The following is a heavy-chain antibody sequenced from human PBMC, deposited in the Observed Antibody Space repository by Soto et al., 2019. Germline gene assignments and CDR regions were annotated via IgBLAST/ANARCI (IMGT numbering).Heavy chain of an antibody. V-gene: IGHV4-59*01. Sequence: QVQLQESGPGLVKPSETLSLTCTVSGGSISSYYWSWIRQPPGKGLEWIGYIYYSGSTNYNPSLKSRVTISVDTSKNQFSLKLSSVTAADTAVYYCARFRSSGSYSNWFDPWGQGTLVTVSS. CDR3: ARFRSSGSYSNWFDP. D-gene: IGHD1-26*01. CDR1: GGSISSYY. J-gene: IGHJ5*02. CDR2: IYYSGST.